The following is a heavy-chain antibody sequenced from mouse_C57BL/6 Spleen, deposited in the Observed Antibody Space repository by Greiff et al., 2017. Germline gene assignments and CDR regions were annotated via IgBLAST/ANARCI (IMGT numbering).Heavy chain of an antibody. CDR3: ARDPPTGPFAY. Sequence: EVKLVESGGGLVKPGGSLKLSCAASGFTFSSYAMSWVRQTPEKRLEWVATISDGGSYTYYPDNVKGRFTISRDNAKNNLYLQMSHLKSEDTAMYYCARDPPTGPFAYWGQGTLVTVSA. D-gene: IGHD4-1*02. J-gene: IGHJ3*01. CDR2: ISDGGSYT. CDR1: GFTFSSYA. V-gene: IGHV5-4*01.